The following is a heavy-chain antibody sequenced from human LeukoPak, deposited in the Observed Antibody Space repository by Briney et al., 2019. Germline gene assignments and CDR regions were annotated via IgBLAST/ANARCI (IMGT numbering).Heavy chain of an antibody. J-gene: IGHJ6*04. CDR1: GFTFSSYG. D-gene: IGHD3-10*02. V-gene: IGHV3-23*01. CDR2: ISGSGGST. CDR3: AELGMIGGV. Sequence: GGSLRLSCAASGFTFSSYGMSWVRQAPGRGLEWVSAISGSGGSTYYADSVKGRFTISRDNAKNSLYLQMNSLRAEDTAVYYCAELGMIGGVWGKGTTVTISS.